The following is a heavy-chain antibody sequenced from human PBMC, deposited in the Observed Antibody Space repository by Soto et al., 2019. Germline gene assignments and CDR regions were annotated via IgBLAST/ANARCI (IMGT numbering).Heavy chain of an antibody. CDR2: INPSGGST. CDR3: ARALVDGSEALDI. D-gene: IGHD3-10*01. V-gene: IGHV1-46*01. CDR1: GYTFTSDH. Sequence: APVKDACKTSGYTFTSDHMYWVRQAPGQGLEWMGIINPSGGSTSYAQKFQGRVTMTRDTSTSTVYMELSSLRSEDTAVYYCARALVDGSEALDIWGQGTMVTVSS. J-gene: IGHJ3*02.